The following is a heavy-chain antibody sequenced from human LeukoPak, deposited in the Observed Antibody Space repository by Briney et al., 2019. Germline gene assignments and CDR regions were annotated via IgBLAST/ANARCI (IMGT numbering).Heavy chain of an antibody. V-gene: IGHV1-46*01. CDR3: ARADSVTIAVAGLSCFDY. CDR2: INPSGGTT. CDR1: GYTFTSYH. D-gene: IGHD6-19*01. Sequence: ASVKVSCKASGYTFTSYHMHWVRQAPGQGLEWMGIINPSGGTTNYAQKFRGRVTMTRDMSTSTVYMELSSLRSDDTAVYYCARADSVTIAVAGLSCFDYWGQGTLVTVSS. J-gene: IGHJ4*02.